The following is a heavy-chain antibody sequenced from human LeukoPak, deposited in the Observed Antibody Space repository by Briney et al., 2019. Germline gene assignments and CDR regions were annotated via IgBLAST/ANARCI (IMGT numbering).Heavy chain of an antibody. CDR1: GGSIISSSYY. D-gene: IGHD3-22*01. J-gene: IGHJ3*02. Sequence: PSETLSLTCTVSGGSIISSSYYWGWIRQPPGKGLEWLGSISYSGRTYYNPSLKSRVTISVDTSKNQFSLKLSSVTAADTAVYYCASDYYDSSDYYTAFDIWGQGTMVTVSS. V-gene: IGHV4-39*07. CDR2: ISYSGRT. CDR3: ASDYYDSSDYYTAFDI.